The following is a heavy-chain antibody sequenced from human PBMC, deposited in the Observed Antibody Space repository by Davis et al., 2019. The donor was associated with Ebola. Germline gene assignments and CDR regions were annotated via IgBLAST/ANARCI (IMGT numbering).Heavy chain of an antibody. D-gene: IGHD4-17*01. CDR2: IKEDGSEK. J-gene: IGHJ4*02. V-gene: IGHV3-7*01. CDR3: ARDPTTTVTTEFFDY. CDR1: GFSFSSYW. Sequence: GGSLRLSCAASGFSFSSYWMSWVRQAPGKGLEWVANIKEDGSEKFCVDSVKGRFTISRDNAKNSLYLQMNSLRAEDTAVYYCARDPTTTVTTEFFDYWGQGTLVTVSS.